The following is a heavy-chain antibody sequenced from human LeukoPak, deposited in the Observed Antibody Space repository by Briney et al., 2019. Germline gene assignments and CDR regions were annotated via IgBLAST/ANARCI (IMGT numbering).Heavy chain of an antibody. CDR1: GGSFSGYY. Sequence: PSXXLSLTCAVYGGSFSGYYWSWIRQPPGKGLEWIGEINHSGSTNYNPSLKSRVTISVDTSKNQFSLKLSSVTAADTAVYYCARGHYDFWSGYYTGLSENYMDVWGKGTTVTVSS. CDR2: INHSGST. CDR3: ARGHYDFWSGYYTGLSENYMDV. J-gene: IGHJ6*03. D-gene: IGHD3-3*01. V-gene: IGHV4-34*01.